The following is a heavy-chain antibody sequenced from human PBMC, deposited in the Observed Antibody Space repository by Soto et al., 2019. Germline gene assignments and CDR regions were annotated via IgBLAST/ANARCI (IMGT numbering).Heavy chain of an antibody. CDR3: ARRGLRFLEWSYYYYGMDV. Sequence: QVQLVQSGAEVKKPGASVKVSCKASGYTFTSYDINWVRRATGQGLEWMGWMNPNSGNTGYAQKFQGRVTMTRNTSISTAYMELSSLRSEDTAVYYCARRGLRFLEWSYYYYGMDVWGQGTTVTVSS. J-gene: IGHJ6*02. D-gene: IGHD3-3*01. CDR1: GYTFTSYD. V-gene: IGHV1-8*01. CDR2: MNPNSGNT.